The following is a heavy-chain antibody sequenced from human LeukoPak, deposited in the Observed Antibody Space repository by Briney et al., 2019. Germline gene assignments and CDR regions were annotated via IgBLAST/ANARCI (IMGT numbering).Heavy chain of an antibody. Sequence: PGGSLRLSCAASGFTFSSYAMSWVRQAPGKGLERVSGISGSGGSTYYADSVKGRFTVSRDNSKNTLYLQMNSLRAEDTAVYYCAKEPYRSSWYYFDSWGQGTLVTVSS. V-gene: IGHV3-23*01. CDR1: GFTFSSYA. J-gene: IGHJ4*02. D-gene: IGHD6-13*01. CDR3: AKEPYRSSWYYFDS. CDR2: ISGSGGST.